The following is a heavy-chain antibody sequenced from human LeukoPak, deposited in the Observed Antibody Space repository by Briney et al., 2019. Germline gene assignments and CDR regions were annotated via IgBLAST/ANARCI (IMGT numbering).Heavy chain of an antibody. CDR1: GFSFSTYA. J-gene: IGHJ6*02. D-gene: IGHD6-19*01. CDR3: ARGSGYSSGWYVHYYGMDV. CDR2: IYSGGST. Sequence: PSGGSLRLSCAASGFSFSTYAMHWVRQAPGKGLEWVSVIYSGGSTYYADSVKGRFTISRDNSKNTLYLQMNSLRAEDTAVYYCARGSGYSSGWYVHYYGMDVWGQGTTVTVSS. V-gene: IGHV3-NL1*01.